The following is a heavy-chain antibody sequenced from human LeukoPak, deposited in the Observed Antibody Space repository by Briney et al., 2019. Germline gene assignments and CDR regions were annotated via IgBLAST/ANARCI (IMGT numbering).Heavy chain of an antibody. CDR3: ARRHYYYGSGSCPYYYFDY. V-gene: IGHV1-2*02. D-gene: IGHD3-10*01. CDR2: INPNSGGT. J-gene: IGHJ4*02. Sequence: ASVKVSCKASGYTFTGYYMHWVRQAPGQGLEWMGWINPNSGGTNYAQKFQGRATMTRDTSISTAYMELSRLRSDDTAVYYCARRHYYYGSGSCPYYYFDYWGQGTLVTVSS. CDR1: GYTFTGYY.